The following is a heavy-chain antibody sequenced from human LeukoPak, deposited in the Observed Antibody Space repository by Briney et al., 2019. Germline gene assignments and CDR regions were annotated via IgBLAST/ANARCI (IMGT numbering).Heavy chain of an antibody. CDR1: GFSFSNFW. D-gene: IGHD6-6*01. CDR3: ARGSGSSS. CDR2: IKPDVSST. J-gene: IGHJ5*02. Sequence: GGSLRLSCAASGFSFSNFWMIWVRQAPGKGLEWVANIKPDVSSTNYVDSVKGRLTISRDNAKHSLDLQMNSLRAEDTAVYYCARGSGSSSWGQGTLVTVSS. V-gene: IGHV3-7*01.